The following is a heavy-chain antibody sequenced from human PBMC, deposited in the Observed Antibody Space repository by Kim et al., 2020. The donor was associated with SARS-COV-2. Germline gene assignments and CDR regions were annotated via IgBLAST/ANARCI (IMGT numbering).Heavy chain of an antibody. CDR2: IIPIFGTA. D-gene: IGHD3-10*01. J-gene: IGHJ6*01. CDR3: ARVGYGSGSYYAPIKYYYYGRDV. CDR1: GGTFSSYA. V-gene: IGHV1-69*13. Sequence: SVKVSCKASGGTFSSYAISWVRQAPGQGLEWMGGIIPIFGTANYAQKFQGRVTITADESTSTAYMELSSLRSEDTAVYYCARVGYGSGSYYAPIKYYYYGRDVWGQGTTVTVSS.